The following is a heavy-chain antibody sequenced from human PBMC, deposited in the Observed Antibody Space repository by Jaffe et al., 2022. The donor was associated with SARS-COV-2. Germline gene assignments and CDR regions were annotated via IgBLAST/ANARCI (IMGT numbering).Heavy chain of an antibody. V-gene: IGHV1-18*01. D-gene: IGHD6-19*01. J-gene: IGHJ6*04. CDR2: IDPYNGNT. CDR1: GYTFTTYG. CDR3: ARGGGGWHQDV. Sequence: QVQLVQSGAEVRKPGASVKVSCKASGYTFTTYGLSWVRQAPGQGLEWMGWIDPYNGNTYYVQKFQGRVTMTTDTSTGTAYMELRSLRSDDTAEYYCARGGGGWHQDVWGKGTTVTVSS.